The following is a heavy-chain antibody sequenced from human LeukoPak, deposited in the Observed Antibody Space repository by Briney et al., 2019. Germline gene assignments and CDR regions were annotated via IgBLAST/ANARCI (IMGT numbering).Heavy chain of an antibody. CDR3: AKDGQTYYDFCDY. Sequence: GGSLRLSCVASGFTFSSNGMHWVRQAPGKGLDWVSFIRYDGSNIYYADSVKGRFTISRDNSKNTLYLQMNSLRAEDTAVYYCAKDGQTYYDFCDYWGQGTLVTVSS. V-gene: IGHV3-30*02. D-gene: IGHD3-3*01. CDR2: IRYDGSNI. CDR1: GFTFSSNG. J-gene: IGHJ4*02.